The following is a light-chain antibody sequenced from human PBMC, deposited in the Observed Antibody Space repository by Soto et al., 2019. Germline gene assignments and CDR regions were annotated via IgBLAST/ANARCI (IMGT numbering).Light chain of an antibody. CDR2: EVS. CDR1: SSDIGANIY. Sequence: QSVLTQPASVSGSPGQSITISCTGTSSDIGANIYVSWYQQHPGKAPKLMIYEVSNRPSGVSNRFSGSKSGNTASLIISGLQAEDEADYYCSSYTSSSRVFGGGTKVTVL. V-gene: IGLV2-14*01. J-gene: IGLJ2*01. CDR3: SSYTSSSRV.